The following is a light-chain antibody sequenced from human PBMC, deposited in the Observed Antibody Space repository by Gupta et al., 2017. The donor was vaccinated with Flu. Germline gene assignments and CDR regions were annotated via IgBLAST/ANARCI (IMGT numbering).Light chain of an antibody. V-gene: IGKV1-39*01. Sequence: DRVTITCRASQSISSYLNWYQQKPGKAPKLLIYAASSLQSGVPSRFSGSGSGTDFTLTISSLQPEDVATYYCQESYDTPLFTFGPGTKVDIK. CDR3: QESYDTPLFT. CDR2: AAS. J-gene: IGKJ3*01. CDR1: QSISSY.